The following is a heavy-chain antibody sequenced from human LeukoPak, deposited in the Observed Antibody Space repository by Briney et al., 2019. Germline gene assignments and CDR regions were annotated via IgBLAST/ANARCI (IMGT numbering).Heavy chain of an antibody. CDR1: GGSISSSNW. J-gene: IGHJ4*02. CDR2: IYHSGST. CDR3: ARAIQYYYDSSGYYVGPRFDY. Sequence: SETLSLTCAVSGGSISSSNWWSWVRQPPGKGLEWIGSIYHSGSTYYNPSLKSRVTISVDTSKNQFSLKLSSVTAADTAVYYCARAIQYYYDSSGYYVGPRFDYWGQGTLVTVSS. D-gene: IGHD3-22*01. V-gene: IGHV4-4*02.